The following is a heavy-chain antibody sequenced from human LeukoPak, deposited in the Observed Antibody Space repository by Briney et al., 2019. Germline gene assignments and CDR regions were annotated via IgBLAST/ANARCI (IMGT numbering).Heavy chain of an antibody. J-gene: IGHJ4*02. CDR2: INHTGST. CDR1: GGCLSGAY. D-gene: IGHD3-9*01. Sequence: SETLSLTCTVQGGCLSGAYWTWIRQPPGKGLEWIGEINHTGSTNYHPSFKSRVTMSADTPKNQFSLNLTSVTAADTALYYCARGPVRLARPYDFWGQGTLVTVSS. CDR3: ARGPVRLARPYDF. V-gene: IGHV4-34*01.